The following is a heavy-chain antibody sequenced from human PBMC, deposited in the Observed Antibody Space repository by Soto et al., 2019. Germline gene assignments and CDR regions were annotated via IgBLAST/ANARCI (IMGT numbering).Heavy chain of an antibody. Sequence: QVQLVESGGGVVQPGRSLRLSCAASGFTFSSYGMHWVRQAPGKGLEWVAVISYDGSNKYYADSVKGRFTISRDNSKKTLYLQMNSLRAEDTAVYYCARDIADDAFDIWGQGTMVTVSS. CDR2: ISYDGSNK. D-gene: IGHD3-16*02. J-gene: IGHJ3*02. V-gene: IGHV3-30*03. CDR1: GFTFSSYG. CDR3: ARDIADDAFDI.